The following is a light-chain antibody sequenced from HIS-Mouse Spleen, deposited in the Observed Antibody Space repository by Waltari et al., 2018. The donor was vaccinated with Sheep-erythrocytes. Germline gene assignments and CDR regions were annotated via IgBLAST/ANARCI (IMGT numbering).Light chain of an antibody. CDR2: EVS. CDR3: CSYAGSYNHV. J-gene: IGLJ1*01. Sequence: QSALTQPPSASGSPGPSVTISSPGTRSDVGGYNHVPWYQQHPGKAPNLMIYEVSKRPSGVPDRFSGSKSGNTASLTISGLQAEDEADYYCCSYAGSYNHVFATGTKVTVL. V-gene: IGLV2-8*01. CDR1: RSDVGGYNH.